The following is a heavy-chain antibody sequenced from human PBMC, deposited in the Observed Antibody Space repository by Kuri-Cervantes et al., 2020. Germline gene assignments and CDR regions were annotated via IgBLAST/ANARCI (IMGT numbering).Heavy chain of an antibody. J-gene: IGHJ4*02. V-gene: IGHV3-21*04. CDR2: ITSTSNYI. Sequence: GGSLRLSCAASGFTFSSYSMNWVRQAPGKGLEWVSSITSTSNYIYYADSVKGRFTISRDNAKNSLYLQMNSLRAEDTAVYYCAKEDIVATIWYFDHWGQGTLVTVSS. D-gene: IGHD5-12*01. CDR1: GFTFSSYS. CDR3: AKEDIVATIWYFDH.